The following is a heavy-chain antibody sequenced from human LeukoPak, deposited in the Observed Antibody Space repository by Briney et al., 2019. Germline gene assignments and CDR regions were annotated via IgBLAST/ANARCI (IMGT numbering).Heavy chain of an antibody. D-gene: IGHD2-2*01. V-gene: IGHV1-69*13. CDR1: GGTFSSYA. J-gene: IGHJ6*03. CDR2: IIPIFGTA. CDR3: ARGIVVVPAGHYYYYMDV. Sequence: SVKVSCKASGGTFSSYAISWVGQAPGQGLEWMGGIIPIFGTANYAQKFQGRVTITADESTSTAYMELSSLRSEDTAVYYCARGIVVVPAGHYYYYMDVWGKGTTVTVSS.